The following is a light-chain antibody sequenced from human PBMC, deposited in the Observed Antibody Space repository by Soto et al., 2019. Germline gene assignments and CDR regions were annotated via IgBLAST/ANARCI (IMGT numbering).Light chain of an antibody. CDR2: DVS. CDR1: SSDVGGYDY. J-gene: IGLJ2*01. Sequence: QSVLTQPRSVSGSPGQSVTISCTGTSSDVGGYDYVSWYQQHPGKAPKLIISDVSKRPSGVPDRFSGSRSGDTASLTISGLQVEDEADYYCSSFAGSNTLVAFGGGTKVTVL. V-gene: IGLV2-11*01. CDR3: SSFAGSNTLVA.